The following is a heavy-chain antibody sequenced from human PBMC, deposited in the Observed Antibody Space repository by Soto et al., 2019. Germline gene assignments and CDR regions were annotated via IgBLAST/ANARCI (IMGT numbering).Heavy chain of an antibody. V-gene: IGHV1-69*01. D-gene: IGHD1-1*01. CDR3: ARGFNTYGTAGGYALDV. CDR1: GGTVSSYV. CDR2: IIPILGTP. J-gene: IGHJ6*02. Sequence: QVQLVQSGAEVKKPGSSVRVSCKTSGGTVSSYVISWVRQAPGQGLEWMGGIIPILGTPDYAQKFQGRVTITADEYTSTGYMELKSLKSEDTAVYYCARGFNTYGTAGGYALDVWGQGTTVTVSS.